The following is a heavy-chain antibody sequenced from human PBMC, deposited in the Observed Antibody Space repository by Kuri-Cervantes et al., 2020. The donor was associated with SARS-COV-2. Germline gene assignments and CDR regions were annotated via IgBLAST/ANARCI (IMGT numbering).Heavy chain of an antibody. CDR2: INHRGST. CDR3: ARRPGYCSSTSCQEAYYGMDV. D-gene: IGHD2-2*01. J-gene: IGHJ6*02. V-gene: IGHV4-34*01. CDR1: GGSFSGYY. Sequence: SETLSLTCAVYGGSFSGYYWSWIRQPPGKGLEWIGEINHRGSTYYNPSLKSRVTISVDTSKNQFSLKLSSVTAADTAVYYCARRPGYCSSTSCQEAYYGMDVWGQGTTVTVSS.